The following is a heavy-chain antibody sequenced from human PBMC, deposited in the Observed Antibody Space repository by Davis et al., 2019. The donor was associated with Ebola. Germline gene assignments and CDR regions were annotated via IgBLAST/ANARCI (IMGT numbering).Heavy chain of an antibody. CDR3: AGGGAEQSALQY. J-gene: IGHJ1*01. D-gene: IGHD6-19*01. Sequence: AASVKVSCKASGGTFSTNAINWVRQAPGQGLEWMGGIIPIYGTANYAQKFQGRVTITADERTKTAYLEMSSLRVEDTAVYYCAGGGAEQSALQYWGQGTLVTVS. CDR2: IIPIYGTA. V-gene: IGHV1-69*13. CDR1: GGTFSTNA.